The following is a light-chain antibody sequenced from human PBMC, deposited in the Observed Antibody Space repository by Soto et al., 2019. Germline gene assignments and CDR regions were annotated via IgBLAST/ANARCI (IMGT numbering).Light chain of an antibody. Sequence: QSVLTQPASVSGSPGQSITISCTGTSSDVGSYNYVSWYQQRPGNAPRLMIHDVSNRPSGVSNRFSGSKSGNTASLTISGLQAEDEADYYCSSYTNISTYVFGTGTKLTVL. CDR3: SSYTNISTYV. CDR1: SSDVGSYNY. CDR2: DVS. V-gene: IGLV2-14*03. J-gene: IGLJ1*01.